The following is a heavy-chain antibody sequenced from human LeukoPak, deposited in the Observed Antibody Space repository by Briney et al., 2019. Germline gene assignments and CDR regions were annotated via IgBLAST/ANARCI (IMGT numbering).Heavy chain of an antibody. J-gene: IGHJ6*01. V-gene: IGHV3-23*01. CDR3: AKGPYDSSGYYSAAYYYYYGMDV. CDR2: ISGSGGST. D-gene: IGHD3-22*01. CDR1: GFTFSSYD. Sequence: AGSLRLSCAASGFTFSSYDMSWVRQAPGKGLEWVSAISGSGGSTYYADSVKGRITISRDNSKNTLYLQMNSQRAEDTAVYYCAKGPYDSSGYYSAAYYYYYGMDVWGQGTTVTVSS.